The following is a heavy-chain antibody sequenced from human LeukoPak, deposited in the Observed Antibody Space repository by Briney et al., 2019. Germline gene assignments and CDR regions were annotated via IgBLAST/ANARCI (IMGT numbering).Heavy chain of an antibody. J-gene: IGHJ3*02. V-gene: IGHV3-74*01. CDR1: GFTFSSYW. Sequence: GGSLRLSCAVSGFTFSSYWMHWVRQAPGKGLVWVSRIDRDGSRINYADSVKGRFTISRDNAKNSLYLQMNSLRAEDTAVYYCARDYGDYNDAFDIWGQGTMVTVSS. CDR2: IDRDGSRI. D-gene: IGHD4-17*01. CDR3: ARDYGDYNDAFDI.